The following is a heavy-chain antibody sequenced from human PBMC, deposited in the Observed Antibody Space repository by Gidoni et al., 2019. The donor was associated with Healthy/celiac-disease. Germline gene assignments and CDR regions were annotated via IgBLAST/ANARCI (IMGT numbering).Heavy chain of an antibody. CDR3: TLFGRIMITFGGVIAPRDDDY. CDR1: GFTFSSYG. J-gene: IGHJ4*02. CDR2: MSYYGSNK. D-gene: IGHD3-16*02. V-gene: IGHV3-30*03. Sequence: QVQLVESGGGVVQPGRSLRLSCAASGFTFSSYGMHWVRQAPGKGLERGAVMSYYGSNKYYADSVEGRFTISRDNSKNTLYLQMNSLRAEDTAVYYCTLFGRIMITFGGVIAPRDDDYWGQGTLVTVSS.